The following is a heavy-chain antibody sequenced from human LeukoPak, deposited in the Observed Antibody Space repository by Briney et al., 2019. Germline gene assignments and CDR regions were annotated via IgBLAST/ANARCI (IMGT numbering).Heavy chain of an antibody. V-gene: IGHV3-23*01. D-gene: IGHD2-15*01. J-gene: IGHJ6*02. CDR1: GFTFSSYA. Sequence: PGGSLRLSCAASGFTFSSYAMSWVRQAPGKGLEWVSAISGSGGSTYYADSVKGRFTISRDNAKNSLYLQMNSLRAEDTAVYYCARAGYCSGGSCYSAGSYYYYYYGMDVWGQGTTVTVSS. CDR3: ARAGYCSGGSCYSAGSYYYYYYGMDV. CDR2: ISGSGGST.